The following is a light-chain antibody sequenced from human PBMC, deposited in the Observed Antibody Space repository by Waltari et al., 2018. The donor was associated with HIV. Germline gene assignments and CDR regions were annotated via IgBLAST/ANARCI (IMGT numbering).Light chain of an antibody. Sequence: QSVLTQPPSVSAAPGQKVTISCSGSTSNIGNNYVYWYQQFPETAPKLLIYANVKRPAGIPDRVSGAKSGTSATLGITGLQTGDEVDYYCGTWDRSLSAMVFGGGTKLTVL. CDR3: GTWDRSLSAMV. CDR2: ANV. V-gene: IGLV1-51*01. CDR1: TSNIGNNY. J-gene: IGLJ3*02.